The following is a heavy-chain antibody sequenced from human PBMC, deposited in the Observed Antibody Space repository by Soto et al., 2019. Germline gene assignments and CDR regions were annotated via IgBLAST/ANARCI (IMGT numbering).Heavy chain of an antibody. Sequence: QVQLVQSGAEVKKPGASVKVSCKASGYTFTQYGLSWVRQAPGQGLEWMGWISTYNGNTNYVQKLQGRVTMTTDTSTSTAYMELRSLRSDDTAIYYCARIRDIVLAGGFDSWGQGTLVTVSS. V-gene: IGHV1-18*01. CDR1: GYTFTQYG. D-gene: IGHD2-2*01. J-gene: IGHJ5*01. CDR2: ISTYNGNT. CDR3: ARIRDIVLAGGFDS.